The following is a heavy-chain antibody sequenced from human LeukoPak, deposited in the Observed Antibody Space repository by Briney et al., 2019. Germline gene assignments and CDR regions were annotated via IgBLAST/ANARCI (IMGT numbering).Heavy chain of an antibody. V-gene: IGHV4-31*03. CDR1: GGSISSGGYY. CDR3: ARGAYDSSGYYDY. D-gene: IGHD3-22*01. J-gene: IGHJ4*02. CDR2: IYYSGST. Sequence: SQTLSLTCTVSGGSISSGGYYWSWIRQHPGKGLEWIGYIYYSGSTYYNPSLKSRVTISVDTSKNQFSLKLSPVTAADTAVYYCARGAYDSSGYYDYWGQGTLVTVSS.